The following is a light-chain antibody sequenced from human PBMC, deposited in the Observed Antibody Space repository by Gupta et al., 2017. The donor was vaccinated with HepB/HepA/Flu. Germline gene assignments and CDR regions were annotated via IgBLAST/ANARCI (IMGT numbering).Light chain of an antibody. CDR1: RRISTY. Sequence: DIQMTQSPFLSASIGDRVTITCRASRRISTYLNWYQHKPGKAPKLLIYAASSLHSGVPSRFSGSGSGTDFTLTITSLQPEDFATYYCQQAYSSPSAFGQGTKVEIK. V-gene: IGKV1-39*01. J-gene: IGKJ1*01. CDR2: AAS. CDR3: QQAYSSPSA.